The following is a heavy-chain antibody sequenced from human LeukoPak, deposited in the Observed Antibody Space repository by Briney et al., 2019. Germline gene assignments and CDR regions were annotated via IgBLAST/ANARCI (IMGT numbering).Heavy chain of an antibody. Sequence: GGSLTLSCAASGFTFSNYNMNWVRQAPGKGLEWVSSISSSSSYIYYADSVQGRFTISRDNAKNSLFLQMNSLRAEDTAVYYCASMLLGGSGWYNYWGQGTLVTVSS. CDR1: GFTFSNYN. CDR2: ISSSSSYI. D-gene: IGHD6-19*01. J-gene: IGHJ4*02. CDR3: ASMLLGGSGWYNY. V-gene: IGHV3-21*01.